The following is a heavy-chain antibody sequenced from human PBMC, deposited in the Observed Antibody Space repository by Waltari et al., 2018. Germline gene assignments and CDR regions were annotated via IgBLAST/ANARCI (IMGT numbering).Heavy chain of an antibody. Sequence: EVQLLESGGGLVQPGGSLRLSCAASGFTFSSYAMSWVRQIPGEGLVWVAGSNGDGSATKYADFVKGRFTISKDTAKNTLYLQMNSLRAEDTAVYYCARVRVAGFFDYWGQGTLVTVSS. CDR2: SNGDGSAT. CDR1: GFTFSSYA. V-gene: IGHV3-23*01. CDR3: ARVRVAGFFDY. J-gene: IGHJ4*02. D-gene: IGHD6-19*01.